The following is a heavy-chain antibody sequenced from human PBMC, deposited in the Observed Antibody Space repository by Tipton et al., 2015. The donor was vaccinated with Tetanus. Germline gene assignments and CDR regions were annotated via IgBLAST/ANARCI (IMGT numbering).Heavy chain of an antibody. Sequence: TLSLTCTVSGDSISSGPYSWSWLRQHPGKGLELIGYIYYSGTSYISPSLTRRVSIAVDTSRNQFSLNLTSVTVADSAVYFCARDQGGGRVARLNWIDPWGQGTLVTVSS. CDR3: ARDQGGGRVARLNWIDP. D-gene: IGHD3-16*01. CDR2: IYYSGTS. J-gene: IGHJ5*02. V-gene: IGHV4-31*03. CDR1: GDSISSGPYS.